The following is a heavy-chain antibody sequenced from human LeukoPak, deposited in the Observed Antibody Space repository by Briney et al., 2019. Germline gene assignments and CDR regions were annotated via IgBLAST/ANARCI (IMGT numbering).Heavy chain of an antibody. V-gene: IGHV3-23*01. CDR3: ATRTMGSYYDY. J-gene: IGHJ4*02. CDR1: GFTFSSYD. D-gene: IGHD3-10*01. CDR2: ISSSGAST. Sequence: GGSLRLSCAASGFTFSSYDMSWVRQAPGKGLEWVSAISSSGASTYYADSVKSRFTISRDNSKNTLYLQMNSLRAEDTAVYYCATRTMGSYYDYWGQGTLVTVSS.